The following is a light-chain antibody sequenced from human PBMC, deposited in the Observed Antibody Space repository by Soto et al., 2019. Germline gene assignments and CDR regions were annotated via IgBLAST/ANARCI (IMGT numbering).Light chain of an antibody. J-gene: IGKJ5*01. CDR1: QSVSTSY. V-gene: IGKV3-20*01. CDR2: GAS. CDR3: QQYGSSPL. Sequence: DSVLTQSPGTLSLSPGERVTLSSRASQSVSTSYLAWYQQKPGQAPRLLIYGASSRATGIPDRFRGSGSGTDFTLTIIRLEPEDFAVYYCQQYGSSPLFGQGTRLEIK.